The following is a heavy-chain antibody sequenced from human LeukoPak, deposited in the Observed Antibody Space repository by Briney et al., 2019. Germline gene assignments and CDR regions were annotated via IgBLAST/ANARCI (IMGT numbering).Heavy chain of an antibody. V-gene: IGHV3-9*01. J-gene: IGHJ3*02. CDR3: AKDTLTVFGVVISAFEI. Sequence: GGSLRLSCAASGFNFDDYGMHWVRQAPGKGLEWVAYINWNGEYMGYADSVKGRFTISRDNAKNSLYLQMNSLKPEDTALYYCAKDTLTVFGVVISAFEIWGQGTMVTVSS. D-gene: IGHD3-3*01. CDR2: INWNGEYM. CDR1: GFNFDDYG.